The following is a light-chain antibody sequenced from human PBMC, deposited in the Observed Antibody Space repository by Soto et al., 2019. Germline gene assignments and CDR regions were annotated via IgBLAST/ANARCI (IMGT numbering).Light chain of an antibody. Sequence: EIVLTQSPGTLSLSPGERATLSYRASQSVSSSYLAWYQQIPGQAPRLLIYGASSRATGIPDRFSGSGSGTDFTLTISRLEPEDFAVYYCQQYATSPPTFGGGTKVEIK. J-gene: IGKJ4*01. CDR2: GAS. CDR3: QQYATSPPT. CDR1: QSVSSSY. V-gene: IGKV3-20*01.